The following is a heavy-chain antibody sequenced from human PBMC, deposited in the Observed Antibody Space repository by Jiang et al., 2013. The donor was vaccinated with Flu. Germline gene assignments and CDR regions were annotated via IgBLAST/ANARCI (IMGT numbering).Heavy chain of an antibody. D-gene: IGHD3-3*01. CDR3: ARDSLRPNYDFWSGYYY. J-gene: IGHJ4*02. Sequence: PGASVKVSCKASGYTFTSYGISWVRQAPGQGLEWMGWISAYNGNTNYAQKLQGRVTMTTGTSTSTAYMELRSLRSDDTAVYYCARDSLRPNYDFWSGYYYWGQGTLATVSS. CDR1: GYTFTSYG. CDR2: ISAYNGNT. V-gene: IGHV1-18*04.